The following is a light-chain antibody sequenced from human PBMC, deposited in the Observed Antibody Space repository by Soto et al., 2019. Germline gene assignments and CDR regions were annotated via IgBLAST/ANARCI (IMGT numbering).Light chain of an antibody. Sequence: DIQMTQSPSSLSASIGDRVTITCRASQTVNTYLHWYQQKPGKAPKLLIYAASNLQSGVPSRFSRSGSGTNFTLSLNSLQPEDFATYYCQQGYSNPWTFGQGAKVDIK. V-gene: IGKV1-39*01. J-gene: IGKJ1*01. CDR3: QQGYSNPWT. CDR2: AAS. CDR1: QTVNTY.